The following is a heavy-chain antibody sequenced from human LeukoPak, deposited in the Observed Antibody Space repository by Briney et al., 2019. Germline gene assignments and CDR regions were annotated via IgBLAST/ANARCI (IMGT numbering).Heavy chain of an antibody. CDR1: GGSISSNY. Sequence: SETLSLTCTVSGGSISSNYWIWIRQPAGKGLEWIGRIHTSGTTNYNPSLKSRVTMSLDTSKNQFSLKLSSVTAADTAVYYCARGVVEADTAMVISSVYFDYWGQGTLVTVSS. D-gene: IGHD5-18*01. CDR3: ARGVVEADTAMVISSVYFDY. J-gene: IGHJ4*02. CDR2: IHTSGTT. V-gene: IGHV4-4*07.